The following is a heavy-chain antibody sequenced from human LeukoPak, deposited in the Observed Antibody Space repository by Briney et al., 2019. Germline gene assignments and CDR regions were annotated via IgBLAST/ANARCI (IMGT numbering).Heavy chain of an antibody. CDR2: INNDGSST. Sequence: PGGSLRLSCAASGFTFGSYWMHWVRQAPGKGLVWVSRINNDGSSTSYADSVKGRFTISRDNAKNTLSLKMNSLRAEDTALYYCARDDYSYFDFWGLGTLVTVSS. CDR3: ARDDYSYFDF. J-gene: IGHJ4*02. V-gene: IGHV3-74*01. D-gene: IGHD4-11*01. CDR1: GFTFGSYW.